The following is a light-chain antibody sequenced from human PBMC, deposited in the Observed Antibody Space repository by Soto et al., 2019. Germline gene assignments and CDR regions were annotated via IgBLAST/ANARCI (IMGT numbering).Light chain of an antibody. CDR3: QQYGRSPVS. CDR2: RAS. J-gene: IGKJ3*01. CDR1: QSVSSSH. V-gene: IGKV3-20*01. Sequence: ETVLTQSPCTVSLSPGERATLSCRASQSVSSSHLAWYHHTPGQAPRLLLYRASSRATGIPYRFSGSGSGTVFNLTILGLEPEYFTVYYWQQYGRSPVSFGPVNKVDIK.